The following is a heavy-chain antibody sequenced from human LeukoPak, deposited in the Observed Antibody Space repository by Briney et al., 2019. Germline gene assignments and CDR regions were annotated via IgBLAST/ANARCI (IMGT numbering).Heavy chain of an antibody. CDR1: GGSFSGYY. Sequence: SETLSLTCAVYGGSFSGYYWGWIRQPPGKGLEWIGSIYYSGSTYYNPSLKSRVTISVDTSKNQFSLKLSSVTAADTAVYYCARDAPRGVYYDFWSGSLYFDYWGQGTLVTVSS. V-gene: IGHV4-34*01. J-gene: IGHJ4*02. CDR2: IYYSGST. D-gene: IGHD3-3*01. CDR3: ARDAPRGVYYDFWSGSLYFDY.